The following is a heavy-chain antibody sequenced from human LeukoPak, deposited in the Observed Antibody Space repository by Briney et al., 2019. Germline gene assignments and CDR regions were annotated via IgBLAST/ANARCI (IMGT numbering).Heavy chain of an antibody. Sequence: SSETLSLTCTVSGGSIRCYYWSWIRQPPGKGLEWIGHIYYSGSTNYNPSLKSRVTISVDTSRNQFSLQLSSVPAADTAVYYCARRGAVYAGSDFDYWGQGTLVSVST. V-gene: IGHV4-59*08. CDR1: GGSIRCYY. D-gene: IGHD4-23*01. CDR2: IYYSGST. CDR3: ARRGAVYAGSDFDY. J-gene: IGHJ4*02.